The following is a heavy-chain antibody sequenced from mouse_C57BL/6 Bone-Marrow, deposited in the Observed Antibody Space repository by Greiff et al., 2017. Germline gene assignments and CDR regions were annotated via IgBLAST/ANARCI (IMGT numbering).Heavy chain of an antibody. V-gene: IGHV1-26*01. CDR1: GYTFTDYY. CDR3: ARERLSYYSNSDY. D-gene: IGHD2-5*01. J-gene: IGHJ2*01. CDR2: INPNNGGT. Sequence: EVQLQQSGPELVKPGASVKISCKASGYTFTDYYMNWVKQSHGKSLEWIGDINPNNGGTSYNQKFKGKATLTVDQSSSTAYMELRSLTSEDSAVYYCARERLSYYSNSDYWGQGTTLTVSS.